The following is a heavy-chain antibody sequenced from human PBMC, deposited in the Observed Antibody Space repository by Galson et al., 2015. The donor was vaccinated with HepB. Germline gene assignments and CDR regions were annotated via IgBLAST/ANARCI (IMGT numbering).Heavy chain of an antibody. Sequence: SLRLSCAASGFTFSSYALHWVRQAPGKGLEWAAVISYDGSNKNYADSVKGRFTISRDESRNTLPLQMNSLGAEDTAIYYCARDKDPSRNWVDGLIYYGLAVWGQGTTVTVSS. CDR2: ISYDGSNK. CDR3: ARDKDPSRNWVDGLIYYGLAV. J-gene: IGHJ6*02. V-gene: IGHV3-30*04. D-gene: IGHD7-27*01. CDR1: GFTFSSYA.